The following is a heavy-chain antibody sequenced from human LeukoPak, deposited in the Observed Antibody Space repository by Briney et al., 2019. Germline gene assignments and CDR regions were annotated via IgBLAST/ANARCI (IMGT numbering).Heavy chain of an antibody. CDR3: ARDRSSRDAFDI. V-gene: IGHV1-18*01. Sequence: GASVKVSCKASGYTFTSYGISWVRQAPGQGLEWMGWISAYNGNTNYAQKLQGRVTMTTDTSTSTAYVELRSLRSDDTAVYYCARDRSSRDAFDIWGQGTMVTVSS. D-gene: IGHD6-13*01. CDR2: ISAYNGNT. CDR1: GYTFTSYG. J-gene: IGHJ3*02.